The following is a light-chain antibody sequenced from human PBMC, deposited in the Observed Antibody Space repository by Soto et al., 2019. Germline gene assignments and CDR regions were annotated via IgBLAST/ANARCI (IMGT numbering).Light chain of an antibody. J-gene: IGLJ1*01. CDR3: SSFTSSITYV. CDR1: SSDVGGYNY. CDR2: DVS. V-gene: IGLV2-14*03. Sequence: QSALTQPASVSGSPGQSITISCTGTSSDVGGYNYVSWYQHHPGKAPKLMIYDVSNWPSGVSNRFSGSKSGNTASLTISGLQAEDEADYYCSSFTSSITYVFGTGTKLTVL.